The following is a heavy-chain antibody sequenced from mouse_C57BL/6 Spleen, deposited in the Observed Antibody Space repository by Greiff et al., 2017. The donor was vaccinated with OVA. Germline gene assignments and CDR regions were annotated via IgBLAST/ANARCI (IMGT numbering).Heavy chain of an antibody. CDR3: ASAEKYDYDHYAMDY. V-gene: IGHV1-55*01. D-gene: IGHD2-4*01. CDR2: ISPGSGST. Sequence: QVQLQQPGAELVKPGASVKMSCKASGYTFTSYWITWVKQRPGQGLEWIGDISPGSGSTNYNEKFKSKATLTVDTSSSTAYMQLSSLTSEDSAVYYFASAEKYDYDHYAMDYWGQGTSVTVSS. J-gene: IGHJ4*01. CDR1: GYTFTSYW.